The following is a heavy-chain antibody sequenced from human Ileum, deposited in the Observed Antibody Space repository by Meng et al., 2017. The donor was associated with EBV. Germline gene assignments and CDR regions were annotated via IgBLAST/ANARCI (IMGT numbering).Heavy chain of an antibody. D-gene: IGHD3-10*01. CDR2: INTNTGDP. CDR3: ARERLLQGEGGDH. J-gene: IGHJ4*02. CDR1: GYNFVSFT. Sequence: QGLLVHSGSELKKPGASVTVSCTASGYNFVSFTMNWVRQAPGQGLEWLGWINTNTGDPMYAPGFTGRFVFSSDTSVRTAYLQIIDLKAEDTAVYYCARERLLQGEGGDHWGQGTLVTVSS. V-gene: IGHV7-4-1*02.